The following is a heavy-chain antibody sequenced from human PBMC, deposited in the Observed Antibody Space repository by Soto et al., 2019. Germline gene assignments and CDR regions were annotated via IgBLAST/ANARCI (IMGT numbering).Heavy chain of an antibody. CDR2: INSVTGDT. Sequence: XSVKVACKASGCSFTTLAMHWVRLAPGQRLEWVGWINSVTGDTKYSQKFQGRVTITRDTSASTVYMELNSLGSQDTAVYYCARYTRMAARPAYFNYWGQGTLVTVSS. J-gene: IGHJ4*02. V-gene: IGHV1-3*01. D-gene: IGHD6-6*01. CDR3: ARYTRMAARPAYFNY. CDR1: GCSFTTLA.